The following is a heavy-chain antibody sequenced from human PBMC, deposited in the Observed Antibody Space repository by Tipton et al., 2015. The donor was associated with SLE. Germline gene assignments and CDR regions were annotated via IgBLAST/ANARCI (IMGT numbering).Heavy chain of an antibody. J-gene: IGHJ4*02. CDR2: ISWNGVSI. CDR1: GFRFGDSA. D-gene: IGHD6-19*01. V-gene: IGHV3-9*01. CDR3: ATIGVSSGWDY. Sequence: SLRLSCAASGFRFGDSAMHWVRQAPGKGLEWVSGISWNGVSIGYADSVKGRFTISRDNAKSSLYLQMNSLRAEDTAVYYCATIGVSSGWDYWGQGTLVTVSS.